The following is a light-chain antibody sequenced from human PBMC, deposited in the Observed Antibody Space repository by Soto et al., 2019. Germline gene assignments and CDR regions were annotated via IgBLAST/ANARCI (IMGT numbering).Light chain of an antibody. J-gene: IGLJ3*02. Sequence: QPVLTQPPSASGSPGQSVTISCTGTSSDIGGYNYVSWYQHHPGKAPKVMIYEVSKRPSGVPDRFSGSKSGNTASLTVSGLQPEDDADYYCSSYAGSNNLGVFGGGTKLTVL. V-gene: IGLV2-8*01. CDR2: EVS. CDR3: SSYAGSNNLGV. CDR1: SSDIGGYNY.